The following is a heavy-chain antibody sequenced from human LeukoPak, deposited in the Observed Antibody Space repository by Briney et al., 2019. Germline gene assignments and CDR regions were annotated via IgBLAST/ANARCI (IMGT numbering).Heavy chain of an antibody. J-gene: IGHJ4*02. CDR3: GGEGGGTISRGNL. Sequence: EASVKVSCKASGYTFTSYDINWVRQATGQGLEWMGWMNPISGNTGYAQKFQGRVTMTRNTSISTAYMELSSLRSEGTAVYYCGGEGGGTISRGNLWGQGTLVTVSS. V-gene: IGHV1-8*01. D-gene: IGHD3-9*01. CDR2: MNPISGNT. CDR1: GYTFTSYD.